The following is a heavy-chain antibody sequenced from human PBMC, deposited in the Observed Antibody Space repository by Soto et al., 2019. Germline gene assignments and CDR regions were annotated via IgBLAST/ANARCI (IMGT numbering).Heavy chain of an antibody. J-gene: IGHJ5*02. CDR1: GYTFTSYG. CDR2: ISAYNGNT. D-gene: IGHD2-2*02. Sequence: ASVKVSCKASGYTFTSYGISWVRQAPGQGLEWMGWISAYNGNTNYAQKLQGRVTMTTDTSTSTAYMELRSLRSDDTAVYYCARDPAGYCSSTSCYKAGGVDPWGQG. CDR3: ARDPAGYCSSTSCYKAGGVDP. V-gene: IGHV1-18*01.